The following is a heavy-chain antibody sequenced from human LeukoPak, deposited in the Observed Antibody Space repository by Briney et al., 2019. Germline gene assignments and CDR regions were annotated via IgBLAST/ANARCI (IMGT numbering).Heavy chain of an antibody. J-gene: IGHJ4*02. V-gene: IGHV4-34*01. CDR3: ARVELERRTFDY. D-gene: IGHD1-1*01. CDR1: GGSFSGYY. CDR2: INHSGST. Sequence: SETLSLTCAVYGGSFSGYYWSWIRQPPGKGLEWIGEINHSGSTNYNPSLKSRATISEDTSKNQFSLKLSSVTAADTAVYYCARVELERRTFDYWGQGTLVTVSS.